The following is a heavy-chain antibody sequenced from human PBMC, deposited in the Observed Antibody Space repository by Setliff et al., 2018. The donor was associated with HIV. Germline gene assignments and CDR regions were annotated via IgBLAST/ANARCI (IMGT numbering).Heavy chain of an antibody. D-gene: IGHD6-19*01. CDR3: ARVGREQWLVQDFDY. J-gene: IGHJ4*02. Sequence: SETLSLTCNVSGVSISSYYWSWVRQPPGKGLEYIGYIYSNGGTNYNPSLKSRVTISVDTSKNQFSLRLSSVTAADTAVYYCARVGREQWLVQDFDYWGQGTLVTVSS. CDR2: IYSNGGT. V-gene: IGHV4-59*01. CDR1: GVSISSYY.